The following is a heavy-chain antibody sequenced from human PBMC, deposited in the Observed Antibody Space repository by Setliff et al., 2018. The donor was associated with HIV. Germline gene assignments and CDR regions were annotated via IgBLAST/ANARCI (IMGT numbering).Heavy chain of an antibody. D-gene: IGHD1-26*01. Sequence: PGGSLRLSCVASGFIVSSNYMTWVRQAPGKGLEWVSVIYSGGSTYYADSVKGRFTISRDNSKNTLFLQMNSLRAADTAVYYCARLNGAVVGATWDWFDPWGQGTLVTVSS. J-gene: IGHJ5*02. CDR2: IYSGGST. V-gene: IGHV3-53*01. CDR1: GFIVSSNY. CDR3: ARLNGAVVGATWDWFDP.